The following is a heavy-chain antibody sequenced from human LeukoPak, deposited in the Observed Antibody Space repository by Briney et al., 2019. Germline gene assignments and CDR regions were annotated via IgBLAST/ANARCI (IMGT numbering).Heavy chain of an antibody. Sequence: GGSLRPSCAASGFTFSSYAMSSVRQAPGKGLEWVSAISGSGGSTYYADSVKGRFTISRDNSKNTLYLQMNSLRAEVTAVYYCAKDTYSGSYYYGMDVWGQGTTVTVSS. CDR1: GFTFSSYA. V-gene: IGHV3-23*01. CDR2: ISGSGGST. CDR3: AKDTYSGSYYYGMDV. J-gene: IGHJ6*02. D-gene: IGHD1-26*01.